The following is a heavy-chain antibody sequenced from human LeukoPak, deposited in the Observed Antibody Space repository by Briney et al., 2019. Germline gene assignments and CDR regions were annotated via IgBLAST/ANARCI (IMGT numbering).Heavy chain of an antibody. J-gene: IGHJ5*02. CDR3: ARHRGCISTSCYRAGWFDP. CDR2: IYPGDSDT. V-gene: IGHV5-51*01. Sequence: GESLKISCKGSGYSFTSYWIGWVRQMPGKGLKWMGIIYPGDSDTRYSPSFQGQVTISADKSISTAYLQWSSLKASDTAMYYCARHRGCISTSCYRAGWFDPWGQGTLVTVSS. D-gene: IGHD2-2*02. CDR1: GYSFTSYW.